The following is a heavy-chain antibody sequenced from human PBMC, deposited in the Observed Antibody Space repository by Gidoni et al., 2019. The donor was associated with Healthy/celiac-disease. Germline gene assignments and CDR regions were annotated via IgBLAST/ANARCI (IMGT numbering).Heavy chain of an antibody. V-gene: IGHV3-21*01. CDR3: AREAYSGYGEAGAFDI. D-gene: IGHD5-12*01. CDR2: ISSSSSYI. Sequence: EVQLVESGGGLVKPGGSLRLSCAASGFTFSSYSMNWVRQAPGKGLEWVSSISSSSSYIYYADSVKGRFTISRDNAKNSLYLQMNSLRAEDTAVYYCAREAYSGYGEAGAFDIWGQGTMVTVSS. J-gene: IGHJ3*02. CDR1: GFTFSSYS.